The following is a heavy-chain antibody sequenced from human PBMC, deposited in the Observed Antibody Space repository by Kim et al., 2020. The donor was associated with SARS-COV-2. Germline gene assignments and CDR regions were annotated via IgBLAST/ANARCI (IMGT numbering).Heavy chain of an antibody. J-gene: IGHJ3*02. CDR2: INGNADTS. V-gene: IGHV3-23*01. D-gene: IGHD5-12*01. Sequence: GGSLRLSCTASGFTYHYYAMSWVRQAPGKGLEWVSAINGNADTSYYADSVKGRFTISRDNSNNTLFLQMNSLRAEDTALYYCARLYGYNRRDAFDIWGHGTMVTVSS. CDR1: GFTYHYYA. CDR3: ARLYGYNRRDAFDI.